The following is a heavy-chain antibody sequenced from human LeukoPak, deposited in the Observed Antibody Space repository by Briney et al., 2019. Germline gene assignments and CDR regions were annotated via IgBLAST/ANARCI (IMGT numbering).Heavy chain of an antibody. Sequence: GSSVKVSCKASGGTFSSYAISWVRQAPGQGLEWMGGFDPEDGETIYAQKFQGRVTMTEDTSTDTAYMELSSLRSEDTAVYYCATPGYQWLRFRYYYYGMDVWGKGTTVTVSS. J-gene: IGHJ6*04. V-gene: IGHV1-24*01. CDR1: GGTFSSYA. CDR3: ATPGYQWLRFRYYYYGMDV. CDR2: FDPEDGET. D-gene: IGHD5-12*01.